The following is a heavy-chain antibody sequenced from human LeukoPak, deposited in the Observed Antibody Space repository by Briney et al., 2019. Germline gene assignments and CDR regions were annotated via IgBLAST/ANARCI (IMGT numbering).Heavy chain of an antibody. V-gene: IGHV3-48*02. J-gene: IGHJ4*02. CDR3: ARDRMVERWLQFGVDTEALPPIDY. Sequence: GGSLRLSRAASGFTLSSYSMNWGPQAPGEGVGWGLYICSSSSTIYYADSEKGRFTITRDNAKNSLYLQINSLRDEDTAVYYCARDRMVERWLQFGVDTEALPPIDYWGQGTLVTVSS. CDR1: GFTLSSYS. D-gene: IGHD5-24*01. CDR2: ICSSSSTI.